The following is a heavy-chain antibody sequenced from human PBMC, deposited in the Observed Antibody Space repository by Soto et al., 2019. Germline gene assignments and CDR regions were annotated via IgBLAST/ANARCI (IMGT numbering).Heavy chain of an antibody. V-gene: IGHV4-4*02. CDR3: ARLYTRGYSYGRPDAFDI. CDR2: IYHSGST. D-gene: IGHD5-18*01. Sequence: QVQLQESGPGLVKPSGTLSLTCAVSGGSISSSNWWSWVRQPPGKGLEWIGEIYHSGSTDYNPSLKSRVTISVDKSKNQFSLQLSSVTAADTAVYYCARLYTRGYSYGRPDAFDIWGQGTMVTVSS. CDR1: GGSISSSNW. J-gene: IGHJ3*02.